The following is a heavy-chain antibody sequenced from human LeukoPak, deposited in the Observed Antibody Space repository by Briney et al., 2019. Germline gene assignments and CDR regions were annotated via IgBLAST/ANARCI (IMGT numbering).Heavy chain of an antibody. CDR2: ISGSSTTI. J-gene: IGHJ4*02. Sequence: GGSLRLSCAAPGFTFSYYAMRWVRQAPGKGLEWVSAISGSSTTIYYADSVKGRFTISRDNSKNTLYLQMSNLRAEDTALYYCAKCRSLSPASATNYWGQGTLVTVSS. CDR1: GFTFSYYA. V-gene: IGHV3-23*01. CDR3: AKCRSLSPASATNY. D-gene: IGHD2-15*01.